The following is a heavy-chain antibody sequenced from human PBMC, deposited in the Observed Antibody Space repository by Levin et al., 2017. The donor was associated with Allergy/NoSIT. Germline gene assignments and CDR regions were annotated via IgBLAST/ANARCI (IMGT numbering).Heavy chain of an antibody. CDR2: ITHTGHYT. J-gene: IGHJ4*02. CDR3: PKDRSNTQEMFDY. CDR1: GFTFSGYA. Sequence: GESLKISCAASGFTFSGYAMSWVRQAPGKGLEWVSTITHTGHYTYYPDSVKGRFTISRDISKNTLYLQMNSLGDEDTAMYYCPKDRSNTQEMFDYWGQGTMVTVSS. V-gene: IGHV3-23*01. D-gene: IGHD2-2*01.